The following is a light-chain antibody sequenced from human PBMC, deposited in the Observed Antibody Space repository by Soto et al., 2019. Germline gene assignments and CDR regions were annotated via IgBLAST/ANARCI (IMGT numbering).Light chain of an antibody. CDR3: QSYDNSLSGSYV. V-gene: IGLV1-40*01. Sequence: QSVLTQPPSVSGAPGERVTISCTGSSSNIGAGYEVHWYQQLPGTSPKLLIYEDTDRPSGVPDRFSGSKSGTSASPAITGLLAEDEADYYCQSYDNSLSGSYVFGTGTKPPS. CDR2: EDT. CDR1: SSNIGAGYE. J-gene: IGLJ1*01.